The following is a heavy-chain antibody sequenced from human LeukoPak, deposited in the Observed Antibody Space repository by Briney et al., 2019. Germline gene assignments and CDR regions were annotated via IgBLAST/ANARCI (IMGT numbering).Heavy chain of an antibody. V-gene: IGHV3-21*03. J-gene: IGHJ4*01. Sequence: GGSLRLSCAASGFTFSTYTMNWVRLAPGKGLEWVSSISSSGTYIDYTDSVKGRFTISRDNAKNSLYLQMNSLRDEDTALYYCARDPSEASHPYYFDYWGQGTLVTVSS. CDR3: ARDPSEASHPYYFDY. CDR1: GFTFSTYT. CDR2: ISSSGTYI.